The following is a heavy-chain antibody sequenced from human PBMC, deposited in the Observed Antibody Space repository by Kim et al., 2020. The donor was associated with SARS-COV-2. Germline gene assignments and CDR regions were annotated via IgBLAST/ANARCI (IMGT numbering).Heavy chain of an antibody. J-gene: IGHJ6*02. V-gene: IGHV1-2*02. Sequence: SGATNNAQKFQDRITLTRDTSRSTGYMEVNRLTSDDTAVYYCARDQGGLDVWGQGTTVTVSS. CDR2: SGAT. CDR3: ARDQGGLDV.